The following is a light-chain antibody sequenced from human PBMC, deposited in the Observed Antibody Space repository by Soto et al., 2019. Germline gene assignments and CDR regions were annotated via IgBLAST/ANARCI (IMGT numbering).Light chain of an antibody. Sequence: QSALTQPRSVSGSPGQSVTISCTGTSSDVGGYNYVSWYQQHPGKAPKLVIYDVSKRPSGVPDRVSGSKSANTASLTISGLQAEDEADYYCCSYAGNSLWVFGGGTKVTVL. J-gene: IGLJ3*02. CDR2: DVS. CDR1: SSDVGGYNY. CDR3: CSYAGNSLWV. V-gene: IGLV2-11*01.